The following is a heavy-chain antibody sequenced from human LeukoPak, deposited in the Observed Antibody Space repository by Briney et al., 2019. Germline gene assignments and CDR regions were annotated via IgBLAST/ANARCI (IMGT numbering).Heavy chain of an antibody. CDR2: IIPIFGTA. J-gene: IGHJ6*04. D-gene: IGHD3-10*02. Sequence: VASVTLSFTASGATFTIYAISWVRQAPGQGLEWMGGIIPIFGTANYAQKFQGRVTITADESTTTAYMELSILRSEDTAVYYCAELGITMIGGVWGKGTTVTISS. CDR1: GATFTIYA. CDR3: AELGITMIGGV. V-gene: IGHV1-69*01.